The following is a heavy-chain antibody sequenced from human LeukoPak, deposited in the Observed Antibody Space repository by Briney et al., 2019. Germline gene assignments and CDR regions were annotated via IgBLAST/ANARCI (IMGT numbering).Heavy chain of an antibody. V-gene: IGHV3-74*01. CDR1: GFTFSKYW. D-gene: IGHD6-19*01. J-gene: IGHJ4*02. CDR2: INTDGTVT. CDR3: ATKQWLAPPPDS. Sequence: PGESLKISCAASGFTFSKYWMLWVRQAPGKGLESVSRINTDGTVTTYADSVKGRFTVSRDNADNTMFLQMNSVRDEDTAVYYCATKQWLAPPPDSWGQGTPVTVSP.